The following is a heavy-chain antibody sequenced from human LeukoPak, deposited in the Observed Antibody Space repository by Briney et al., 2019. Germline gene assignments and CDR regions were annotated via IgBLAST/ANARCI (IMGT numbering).Heavy chain of an antibody. CDR1: GYTFTSYY. CDR2: INPSGGST. V-gene: IGHV1-46*01. CDR3: ARGRYCSGGSCQPPGIMDV. D-gene: IGHD2-15*01. Sequence: GASVKGSCKASGYTFTSYYMHWVRQAPGQGLEWMGLINPSGGSTSYAQKFQGRVTMTRDTSTSTVYMELSSLRSEDTAVYYCARGRYCSGGSCQPPGIMDVWGKGTTVTVSS. J-gene: IGHJ6*03.